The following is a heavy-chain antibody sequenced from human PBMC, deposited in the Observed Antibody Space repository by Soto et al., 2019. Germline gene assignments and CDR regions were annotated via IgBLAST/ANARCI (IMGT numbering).Heavy chain of an antibody. CDR1: GFTFSRYG. Sequence: PGGSLRLSCAVSGFTFSRYGMSWVRQAPGKGLEWVSGISGSGDSTYYADSVKGRFTVSRDNSKNTLWLQLNSLRAEDTAIYYCAKRLSGSSPPTDYWGQGTRVTVSS. D-gene: IGHD2-15*01. CDR3: AKRLSGSSPPTDY. J-gene: IGHJ4*02. CDR2: ISGSGDST. V-gene: IGHV3-23*01.